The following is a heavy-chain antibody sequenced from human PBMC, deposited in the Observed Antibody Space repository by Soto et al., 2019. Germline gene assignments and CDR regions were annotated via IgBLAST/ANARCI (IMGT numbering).Heavy chain of an antibody. V-gene: IGHV1-46*03. J-gene: IGHJ4*02. CDR2: INPSGGST. D-gene: IGHD6-19*01. CDR1: GYTFTSYY. CDR3: ARARIAVAGGFDY. Sequence: QVQLVQSGAEVKKPGASVKVSCKASGYTFTSYYMHWVRQAPGQGLEWMGIINPSGGSTSYAQKFQGRVTMARDKSTSTVYMELSSLRSEDTAVYYCARARIAVAGGFDYWGQGTLVTVSS.